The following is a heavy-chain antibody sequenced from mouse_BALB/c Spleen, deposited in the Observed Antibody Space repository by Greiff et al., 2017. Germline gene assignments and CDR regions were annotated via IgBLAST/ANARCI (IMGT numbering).Heavy chain of an antibody. CDR1: GFNIKDTY. CDR2: IDPANGNT. Sequence: VQLQQSGAELVKPGASVKLSCTASGFNIKDTYMHWVKQRPEQGLEWIGRIDPANGNTKYDPKFQGKATITADTSSNTAYLQLSSLTSEDTAVYYCARDYYGSSGDYWGQGTTLTVSS. D-gene: IGHD1-1*01. J-gene: IGHJ2*01. V-gene: IGHV14-3*02. CDR3: ARDYYGSSGDY.